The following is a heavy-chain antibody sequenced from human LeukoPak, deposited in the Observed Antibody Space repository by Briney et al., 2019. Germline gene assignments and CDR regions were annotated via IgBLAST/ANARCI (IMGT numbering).Heavy chain of an antibody. V-gene: IGHV3-7*01. D-gene: IGHD6-19*01. CDR1: GFTFSNFY. J-gene: IGHJ4*02. CDR2: MKQDGSQM. CDR3: ATAVAGTGIDY. Sequence: WGSLRLSCAASGFTFSNFYMNWVRQAPGKGLEWVANMKQDGSQMSYSDSVKGRFTISRDNANNSLFLQMNNLRAEDTAVYYCATAVAGTGIDYWGQGTLVTVSS.